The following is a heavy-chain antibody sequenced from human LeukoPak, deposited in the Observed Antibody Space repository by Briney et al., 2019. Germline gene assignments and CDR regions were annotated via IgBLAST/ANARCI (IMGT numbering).Heavy chain of an antibody. Sequence: GESLKISCKGSGYSFTSYWIGWVRQMPGKGLEWMGIIYPGDSDTRYSPSFQGQVTISADKSISTAYLQWSSLKASDTAMYYCARLTCSGGSCYLSNYYYGMDVWGQGTTVTVSS. CDR3: ARLTCSGGSCYLSNYYYGMDV. CDR1: GYSFTSYW. V-gene: IGHV5-51*01. J-gene: IGHJ6*02. CDR2: IYPGDSDT. D-gene: IGHD2-15*01.